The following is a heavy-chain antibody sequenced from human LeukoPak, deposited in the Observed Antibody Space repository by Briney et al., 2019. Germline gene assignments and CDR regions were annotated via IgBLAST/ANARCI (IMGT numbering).Heavy chain of an antibody. D-gene: IGHD3-10*02. CDR1: GFTFSSYE. V-gene: IGHV3-48*03. J-gene: IGHJ6*04. CDR2: ISSRGSTI. CDR3: AELGITMIGGV. Sequence: GGSLRLSCAASGFTFSSYEMNWVRQAPGKGLECVSYISSRGSTIYYADSVKGRFTIFRHHAKNSLYLKMNSLRAEDTAVYYCAELGITMIGGVWGKGTTVTISS.